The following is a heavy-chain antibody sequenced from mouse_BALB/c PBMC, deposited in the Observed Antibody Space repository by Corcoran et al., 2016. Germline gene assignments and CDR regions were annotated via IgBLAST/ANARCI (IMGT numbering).Heavy chain of an antibody. V-gene: IGHV9-1*02. CDR2: INTYTGEP. Sequence: QIKLVQSGPELKKPGVTVKISCKASGYTFTNYGMNWVKQAPGKGLKWMGWINTYTGEPTYADDFKGRFAFSLETSASTAYLQINNLKNEDMATYFCAREPYAMDYWGQGTSVTVSS. J-gene: IGHJ4*01. CDR3: AREPYAMDY. CDR1: GYTFTNYG.